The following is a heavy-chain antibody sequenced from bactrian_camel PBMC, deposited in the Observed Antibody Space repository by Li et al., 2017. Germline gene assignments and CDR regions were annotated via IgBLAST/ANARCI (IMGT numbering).Heavy chain of an antibody. CDR2: IDTGDGST. CDR1: GYTFNTYS. CDR3: AAACIGRVKPLLSRDFGY. J-gene: IGHJ6*01. V-gene: IGHV3S1*01. Sequence: HVQLVESGGGSALAGGSVRLSCAASGYTFNTYSWFRQAPGQEREGVAAIDTGDGSTYYLNSVEGRFTIAKDFDKNTLSLQINNLTTDDTGIYYCAAACIGRVKPLLSRDFGYWGQGTQVTVS.